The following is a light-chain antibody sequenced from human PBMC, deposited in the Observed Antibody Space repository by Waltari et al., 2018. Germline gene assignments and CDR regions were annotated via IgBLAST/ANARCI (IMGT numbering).Light chain of an antibody. CDR1: SSDIGGYTY. V-gene: IGLV2-14*03. CDR3: SSYASGNTL. J-gene: IGLJ2*01. Sequence: QSPLTQPASVSGSPGQSITISCTGTSSDIGGYTYVSWYQQHPGKAPRLMIYDVSDQPSGVSNRFSGSTSGNTASLTISELQAEDEADYYCSSYASGNTLFGGGTKLTVL. CDR2: DVS.